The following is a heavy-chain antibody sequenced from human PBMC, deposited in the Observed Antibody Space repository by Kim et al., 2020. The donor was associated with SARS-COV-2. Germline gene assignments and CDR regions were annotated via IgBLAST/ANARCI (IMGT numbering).Heavy chain of an antibody. D-gene: IGHD6-6*01. J-gene: IGHJ4*01. Sequence: GGSLRLSCAASGFTFSSYGMHWVRQAPGKGLEWVAVISYDGSNKYYADSVKGRFTISRDNSKNTLYLQMNSLRAEDTAVYYCAKGRASIAARPSPFDCWG. CDR3: AKGRASIAARPSPFDC. CDR2: ISYDGSNK. V-gene: IGHV3-30*18. CDR1: GFTFSSYG.